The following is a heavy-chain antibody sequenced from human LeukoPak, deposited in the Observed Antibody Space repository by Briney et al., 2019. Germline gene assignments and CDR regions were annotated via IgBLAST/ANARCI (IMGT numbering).Heavy chain of an antibody. CDR1: GGSFSGYY. CDR2: INHSGST. V-gene: IGHV4-34*01. D-gene: IGHD3-22*01. Sequence: PSETLSLTCAVYGGSFSGYYWSWIRQPPGKGLEWIGEINHSGSTNYNPSLKSRVTISVDTSKNQFSLKLSSVTAADTAVYYCAMGSYYYDSSGYYWKYYFDYWGQGTLVTVSS. J-gene: IGHJ4*02. CDR3: AMGSYYYDSSGYYWKYYFDY.